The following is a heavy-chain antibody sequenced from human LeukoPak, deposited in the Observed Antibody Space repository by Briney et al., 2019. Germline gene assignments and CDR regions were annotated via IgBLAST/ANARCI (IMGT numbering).Heavy chain of an antibody. J-gene: IGHJ6*03. CDR2: INWDGDST. V-gene: IGHV3-20*04. CDR3: ARAKDRNFYYYMDV. CDR1: GFTFSSYS. Sequence: GGSLRLSCAPSGFTFSSYSMDWVRQAPGKGLDWVSGINWDGDSTGYADSVKGRFTISRDNAKNSLYLQMNTLRAEDTALYYCARAKDRNFYYYMDVWGKGTTVTVSS.